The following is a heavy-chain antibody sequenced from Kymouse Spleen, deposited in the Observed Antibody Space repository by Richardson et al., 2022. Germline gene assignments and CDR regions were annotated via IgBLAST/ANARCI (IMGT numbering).Heavy chain of an antibody. CDR3: ARLTMVRGASYYFDY. CDR1: GGSISSSSYY. V-gene: IGHV4-39*01. CDR2: IYYSGST. Sequence: QLQLQESGPGLVKPSETLSLTCTVSGGSISSSSYYWGWIRQPPGKGLEWIGSIYYSGSTYYNPSLKSRVTISVDTSKNQFSLKLSSVTAADTAVYYCARLTMVRGASYYFDYWGQGTLVTVSS. D-gene: IGHD3-10*01. J-gene: IGHJ4*02.